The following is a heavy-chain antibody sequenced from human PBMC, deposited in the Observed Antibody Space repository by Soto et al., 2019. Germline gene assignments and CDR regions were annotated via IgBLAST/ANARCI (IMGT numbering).Heavy chain of an antibody. CDR3: TITRGDPQLHGLDY. CDR2: IYYSGTT. J-gene: IGHJ4*02. D-gene: IGHD6-6*01. V-gene: IGHV4-28*01. Sequence: PSETLSLTCGVSGYSISSSNWWGWIRQPPGKGLEWIGYIYYSGTTYYNPSLKSRVTMSVDTSKNQFSLRLNSVTAVDTAVYYCTITRGDPQLHGLDYWAQGTLVTVS. CDR1: GYSISSSNW.